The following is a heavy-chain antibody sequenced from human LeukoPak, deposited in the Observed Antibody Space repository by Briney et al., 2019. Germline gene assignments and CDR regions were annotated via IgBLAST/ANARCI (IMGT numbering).Heavy chain of an antibody. CDR2: IYPDGSDT. CDR1: GYSFTSYW. Sequence: GGSLRLSCKGSGYSFTSYWIAWVRQMPGKGLEWMGIIYPDGSDTRYSPSFQGQVTITADKSISTAYLQWSSLKASDNAMYYCARQRRSSGWPNDYWGQGTLVTVSS. CDR3: ARQRRSSGWPNDY. J-gene: IGHJ4*02. V-gene: IGHV5-51*01. D-gene: IGHD6-19*01.